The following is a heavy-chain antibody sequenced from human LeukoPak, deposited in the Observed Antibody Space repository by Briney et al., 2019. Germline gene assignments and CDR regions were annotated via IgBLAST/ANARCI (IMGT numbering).Heavy chain of an antibody. Sequence: GGSLRLSCAASRFTFSHYYMSWIRQAPGKGLEWVSYINSSSSYTIYADSVKGRFTISRDNAKHSLYLQMDSPGAEHTAVYYCASDCYSSSCYEDCWGQGALVTVSS. CDR3: ASDCYSSSCYEDC. D-gene: IGHD2-2*01. J-gene: IGHJ4*02. CDR1: RFTFSHYY. V-gene: IGHV3-11*06. CDR2: INSSSSYT.